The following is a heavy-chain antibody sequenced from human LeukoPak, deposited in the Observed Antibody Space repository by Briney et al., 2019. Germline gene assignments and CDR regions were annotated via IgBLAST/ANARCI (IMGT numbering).Heavy chain of an antibody. V-gene: IGHV3-9*01. CDR3: AKDKGNYYDSSGSFDY. J-gene: IGHJ4*02. CDR2: ISWNSGSI. CDR1: GFTFDDYA. D-gene: IGHD3-22*01. Sequence: GGSLRLSCAASGFTFDDYAMHWVRQAPGEGLEWVSGISWNSGSIGYADSVKGRFTISRDNAKNSLYLQMNSLRAEDTALYYCAKDKGNYYDSSGSFDYWGQGTLVTVSS.